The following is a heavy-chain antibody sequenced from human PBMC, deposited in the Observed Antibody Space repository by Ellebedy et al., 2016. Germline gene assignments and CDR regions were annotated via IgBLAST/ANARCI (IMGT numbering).Heavy chain of an antibody. V-gene: IGHV3-23*01. CDR2: ISGAGYTT. Sequence: GGSLRLSXVASGLTFRNFFMSWVRQAPGKGLEWVATISGAGYTTFFADSVKGRFTISRDNSKNTLYLQMNNLRVDDTALYYCRQGHYFDQWGQGALVTVSS. CDR1: GLTFRNFF. J-gene: IGHJ4*02. CDR3: RQGHYFDQ.